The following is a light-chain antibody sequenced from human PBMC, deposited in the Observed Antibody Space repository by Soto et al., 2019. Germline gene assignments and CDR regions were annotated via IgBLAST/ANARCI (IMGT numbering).Light chain of an antibody. V-gene: IGLV2-14*01. CDR3: TSYSSSSPVL. Sequence: QAASVSGSLGQSITISCTGTSSDVGAYNYVSWYQQHPDKAPKLLIFEVTNRPSGVSGRFSGSKSGITASLSISGLQPEDEADYYCTSYSSSSPVLFGGGTQLTVL. CDR1: SSDVGAYNY. CDR2: EVT. J-gene: IGLJ2*01.